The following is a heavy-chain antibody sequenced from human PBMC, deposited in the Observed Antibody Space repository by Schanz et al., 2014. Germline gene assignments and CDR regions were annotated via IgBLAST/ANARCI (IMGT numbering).Heavy chain of an antibody. CDR2: ISIRGGNT. J-gene: IGHJ2*01. CDR3: AKGQGAVINNWYFDL. CDR1: GFTFSSYA. V-gene: IGHV3-23*01. D-gene: IGHD2-21*01. Sequence: EVQLLESGGGLVQPGGSLRLSCAASGFTFSSYAMSWVRQAPGKGLEWVSSISIRGGNTYYTDSVKGRFAISRDNSMNTLSLQMNGLSADDTAIYYCAKGQGAVINNWYFDLWGRGTLVTVSS.